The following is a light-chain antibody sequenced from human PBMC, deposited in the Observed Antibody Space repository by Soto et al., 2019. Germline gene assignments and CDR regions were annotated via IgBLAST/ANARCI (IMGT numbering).Light chain of an antibody. CDR2: QVT. J-gene: IGLJ1*01. V-gene: IGLV2-14*01. CDR3: SSYTTSSTDV. CDR1: SSDVGGYNY. Sequence: QSALTQPASVSGSPGQSITVSCTGTSSDVGGYNYVSWYQHHPGKAPKLLIFQVTKRPSGVSDRFFGSKSGNTASLTISGLQAEDEGDYFCSSYTTSSTDVFGTGTKVTVL.